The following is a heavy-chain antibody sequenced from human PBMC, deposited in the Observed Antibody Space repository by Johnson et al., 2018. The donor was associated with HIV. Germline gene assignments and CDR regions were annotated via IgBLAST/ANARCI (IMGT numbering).Heavy chain of an antibody. Sequence: QVQLVESGGGLVKPGGSLRLSCAASGFTFSDYYMNWIRQAPGKGLEWVSYISSSGSTIYYADSVKGRFTISRDNAKNSLYLQMNSLRAEATAVYYCARSPETGDRLWRAFEIWGQGTMVTVSS. CDR2: ISSSGSTI. J-gene: IGHJ3*02. CDR1: GFTFSDYY. V-gene: IGHV3-11*04. D-gene: IGHD4-17*01. CDR3: ARSPETGDRLWRAFEI.